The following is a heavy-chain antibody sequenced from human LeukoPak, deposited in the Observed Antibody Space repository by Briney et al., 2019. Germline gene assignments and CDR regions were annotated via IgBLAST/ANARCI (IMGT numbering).Heavy chain of an antibody. J-gene: IGHJ4*02. D-gene: IGHD6-6*01. V-gene: IGHV3-23*01. CDR1: GFIFSSYA. CDR2: ISGSGGST. CDR3: AKVWQLVRSGSLDY. Sequence: PGGSLRLSCAASGFIFSSYAMSWVRQAPGKGLEWVSAISGSGGSTYYADSVKGRFTISRDNSKNTLYLQMNSLRAEDTAVYYCAKVWQLVRSGSLDYWGQGTLVTVSS.